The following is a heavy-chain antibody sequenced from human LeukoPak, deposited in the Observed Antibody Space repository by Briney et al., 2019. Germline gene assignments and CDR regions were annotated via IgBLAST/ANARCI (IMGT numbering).Heavy chain of an antibody. Sequence: GGSLRLSCAASGFTFSSYWMSWVRQAPGKGLEWVANINKDGGEKYYVDSVKGRFTISRDNAKNSLYLQMNSLRADDTAIYYCARSIPYGTTWYGRSDYWGQGTLVTVSS. CDR1: GFTFSSYW. J-gene: IGHJ4*02. D-gene: IGHD6-13*01. V-gene: IGHV3-7*03. CDR2: INKDGGEK. CDR3: ARSIPYGTTWYGRSDY.